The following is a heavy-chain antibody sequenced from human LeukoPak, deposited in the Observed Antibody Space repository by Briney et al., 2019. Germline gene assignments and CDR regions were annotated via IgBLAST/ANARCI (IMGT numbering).Heavy chain of an antibody. CDR1: GFTFSSYG. D-gene: IGHD3-16*01. J-gene: IGHJ3*02. Sequence: PGGTLRLSCAASGFTFSSYGMSWVRQAPGKGLEWVSAISGSGGSTYYADSVKGRFTIPRDNTKNTLFLQMNSLRAEDTAVYYCAKEVRGDAFDIWGQGTMVTVSS. CDR2: ISGSGGST. V-gene: IGHV3-23*01. CDR3: AKEVRGDAFDI.